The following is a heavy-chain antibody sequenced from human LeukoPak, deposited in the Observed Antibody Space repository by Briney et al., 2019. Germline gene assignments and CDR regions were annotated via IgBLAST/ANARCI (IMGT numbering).Heavy chain of an antibody. Sequence: GGSLRLSCAASGFTFSSYNMNWVRQAPGKGLEWVSSITSGSSYIYYADSVKGRFTISRDNAKNSLYLQMNSLRAEDTAVYYCARDPYSGSYGNYYYYFMDVWGKGTAVTVSS. CDR1: GFTFSSYN. CDR2: ITSGSSYI. D-gene: IGHD1-26*01. V-gene: IGHV3-21*01. CDR3: ARDPYSGSYGNYYYYFMDV. J-gene: IGHJ6*03.